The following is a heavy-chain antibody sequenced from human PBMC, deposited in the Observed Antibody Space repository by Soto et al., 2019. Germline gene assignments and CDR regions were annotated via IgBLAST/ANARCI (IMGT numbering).Heavy chain of an antibody. J-gene: IGHJ4*02. V-gene: IGHV4-4*02. CDR1: GVSISSGNW. Sequence: QVKLQESGPGLATPSGTLSLTCAVSGVSISSGNWWTWVRQTPQRGLEYIGEIFHDGTANYYPSFERRVAISVDTSKNQFSLKLTSVTAADTAIYFCARLVYATRLNYMYFDFWGQGALVIVSS. CDR3: ARLVYATRLNYMYFDF. CDR2: IFHDGTA. D-gene: IGHD2-8*01.